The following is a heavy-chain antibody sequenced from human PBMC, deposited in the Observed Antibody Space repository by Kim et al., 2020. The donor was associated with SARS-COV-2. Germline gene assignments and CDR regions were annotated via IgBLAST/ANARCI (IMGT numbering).Heavy chain of an antibody. CDR2: ISSSGTTI. CDR1: GISFATHE. J-gene: IGHJ4*02. CDR3: ARERGGYDY. D-gene: IGHD1-26*01. Sequence: GGSLRLSCVASGISFATHEMNWVRQAPGKGLEWISYISSSGTTIYYADSVKGRFTISRDNAKNSLFLQMSTLSADDTAVYHCARERGGYDYWGQGTLVTVSS. V-gene: IGHV3-48*03.